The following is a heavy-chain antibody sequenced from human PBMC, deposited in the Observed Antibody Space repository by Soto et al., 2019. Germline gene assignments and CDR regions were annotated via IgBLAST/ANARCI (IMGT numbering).Heavy chain of an antibody. J-gene: IGHJ4*02. D-gene: IGHD1-26*01. CDR3: VREAWSNPDY. Sequence: QVQLVESGGGLVKPGGSLRLSCAASGFTLSESFMSWIRLAPGRGLEWVSYITPSGSYTRYADSVKGRFTISSDDAKNSLYLQMNSLRAEDTALYDCVREAWSNPDYWGQGTLVTVSS. CDR1: GFTLSESF. V-gene: IGHV3-11*05. CDR2: ITPSGSYT.